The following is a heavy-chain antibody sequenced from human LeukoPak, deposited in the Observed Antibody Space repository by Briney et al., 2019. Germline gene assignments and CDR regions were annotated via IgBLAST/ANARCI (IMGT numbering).Heavy chain of an antibody. V-gene: IGHV4-39*07. CDR3: ARGTEGGLIWFGELYPTFFDY. CDR2: INHSGST. J-gene: IGHJ4*02. D-gene: IGHD3-10*01. CDR1: GGSISSGSYY. Sequence: PSETLSLTCTVSGGSISSGSYYWSWIRQPPGKGLEWIGEINHSGSTNYNPSLKSRVTISVDTSKNQFSLKLSSVTAADTAVYYCARGTEGGLIWFGELYPTFFDYWGQGTLVTVSS.